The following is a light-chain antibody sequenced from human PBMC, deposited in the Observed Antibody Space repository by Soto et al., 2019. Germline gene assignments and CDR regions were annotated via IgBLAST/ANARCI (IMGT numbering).Light chain of an antibody. J-gene: IGLJ1*01. CDR2: DVS. CDR3: CSYAGSYKGYV. Sequence: QSALTQPRSVSGSPGQSVTISCTGTSSDVGGYNYVSWYQQHPGKSPKLMIYDVSKRPSGVPDRFSRSKSGNTASLTISGLQAEDEADSYCCSYAGSYKGYVFGTGTKLTVL. CDR1: SSDVGGYNY. V-gene: IGLV2-11*01.